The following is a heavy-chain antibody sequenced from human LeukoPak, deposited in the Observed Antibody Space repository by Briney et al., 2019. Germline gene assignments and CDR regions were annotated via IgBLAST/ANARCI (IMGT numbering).Heavy chain of an antibody. Sequence: PSETLSLPCTVSGYSLSSGYYLGWIRQPPGTGLEWIGTIYRSGSTYYNPSLKRRVTISVDTSRNQFSLQLSSVTAADTAVYYCARNAGDYTKPSDYWGQGTLVTVSS. V-gene: IGHV4-38-2*02. J-gene: IGHJ4*02. D-gene: IGHD4-11*01. CDR3: ARNAGDYTKPSDY. CDR2: IYRSGST. CDR1: GYSLSSGYY.